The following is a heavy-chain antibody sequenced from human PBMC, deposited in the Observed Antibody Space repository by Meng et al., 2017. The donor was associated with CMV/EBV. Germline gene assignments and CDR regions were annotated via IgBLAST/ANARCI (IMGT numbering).Heavy chain of an antibody. CDR2: IKQDGSEK. Sequence: GESLKISCAASGFTFSSYWMSWVRQAPGKGLEWVANIKQDGSEKYYVDSVKGRFTISRDNAKNSLYLQMNSLRAEDTAVYYCARGNNYESWSGDAFDIWGQGTMVTVSS. V-gene: IGHV3-7*01. J-gene: IGHJ3*02. CDR1: GFTFSSYW. CDR3: ARGNNYESWSGDAFDI. D-gene: IGHD3-3*01.